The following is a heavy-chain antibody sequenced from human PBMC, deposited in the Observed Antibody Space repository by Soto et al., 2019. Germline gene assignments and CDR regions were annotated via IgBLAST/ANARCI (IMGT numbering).Heavy chain of an antibody. CDR3: ASTALGVQLERRGAFDI. J-gene: IGHJ3*02. CDR1: GGSISSGDYY. D-gene: IGHD1-1*01. Sequence: SETLSLTCTVSGGSISSGDYYWSWIRQPPGKGLEWIGYIYYSGSTYYNPSLKSRVTISVDTSKNQFSLKLSSVTAADTAVYYCASTALGVQLERRGAFDIWGQGTMVTVSS. V-gene: IGHV4-30-4*01. CDR2: IYYSGST.